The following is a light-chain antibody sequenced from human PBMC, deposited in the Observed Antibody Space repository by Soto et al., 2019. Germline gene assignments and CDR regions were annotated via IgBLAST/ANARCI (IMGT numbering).Light chain of an antibody. CDR1: SSDVGAYNY. CDR2: DVS. J-gene: IGLJ1*01. Sequence: QSVLTQPASVSGSPGQSITISCTGTSSDVGAYNYVSWYQHHPGKAPKLMIYDVSNRPSGVSNRFSGSKSGNTASLTISGLQADDDADYYCCSHTTSSTLYVFGTGTKLTVL. V-gene: IGLV2-14*03. CDR3: CSHTTSSTLYV.